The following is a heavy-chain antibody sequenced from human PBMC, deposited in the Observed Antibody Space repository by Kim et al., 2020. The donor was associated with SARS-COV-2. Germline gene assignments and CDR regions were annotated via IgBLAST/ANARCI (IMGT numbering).Heavy chain of an antibody. CDR3: ARERYLVRGREAFDI. V-gene: IGHV3-21*01. CDR1: GFPFSSYN. J-gene: IGHJ3*02. D-gene: IGHD3-10*01. Sequence: GGSLRLSCAASGFPFSSYNINWVRQAPGKGLEWVSSISSGASYIYYVDSVKGRFTISRDTAKNSVYLQMNSLRAEDTAVYYCARERYLVRGREAFDIWGRGTMVTVSS. CDR2: ISSGASYI.